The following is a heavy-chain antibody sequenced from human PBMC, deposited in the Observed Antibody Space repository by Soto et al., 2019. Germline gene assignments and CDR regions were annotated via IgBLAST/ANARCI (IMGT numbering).Heavy chain of an antibody. J-gene: IGHJ4*02. CDR3: AKDNGQLLIFEY. Sequence: QVQLVQSGAEVKRPGASVKVSCKASGYTFTGHYVHWVRQAPGQGLEWMGWTTPNSGYTNYAQKFQGRATMTRDPSISTAYMELSGLRSDDTAVYYCAKDNGQLLIFEYWGQGTLVTVSS. D-gene: IGHD2-2*01. CDR2: TTPNSGYT. V-gene: IGHV1-2*02. CDR1: GYTFTGHY.